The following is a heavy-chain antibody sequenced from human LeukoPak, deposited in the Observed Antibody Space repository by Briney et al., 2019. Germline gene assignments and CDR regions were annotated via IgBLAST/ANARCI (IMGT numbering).Heavy chain of an antibody. CDR2: MNPNSGNT. J-gene: IGHJ4*02. D-gene: IGHD2-15*01. CDR3: ARWAADSEYYFDY. Sequence: ASVKVSCKASGYTFTSYDINWVRQATGQGLEWMGWMNPNSGNTGYAQKFQGRVTMTRNTSISTAYMELSSLRSEDTAVYYCARWAADSEYYFDYWGQGTLVTVSS. CDR1: GYTFTSYD. V-gene: IGHV1-8*01.